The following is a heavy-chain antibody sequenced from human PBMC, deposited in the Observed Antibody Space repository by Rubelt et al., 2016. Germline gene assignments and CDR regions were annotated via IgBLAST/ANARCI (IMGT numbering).Heavy chain of an antibody. CDR3: ARGGRGYYYVLLFDY. J-gene: IGHJ4*02. CDR2: INHSGST. V-gene: IGHV4-34*01. Sequence: QVQLQQWGAGLLKPSETLSLTCAVYGGSFSGYYWSWFRQPPGKGLEWIWEINHSGSTNFNPSFKSLVTISVDTSKNQFSLKLSSVTAADTAVYYCARGGRGYYYVLLFDYWGQGTLVTVSS. D-gene: IGHD3-22*01. CDR1: GGSFSGYY.